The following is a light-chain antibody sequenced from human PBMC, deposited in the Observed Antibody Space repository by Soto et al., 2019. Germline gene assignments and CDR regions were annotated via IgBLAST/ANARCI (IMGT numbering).Light chain of an antibody. CDR2: DAS. V-gene: IGKV3-11*01. CDR1: QSVSSY. Sequence: EFVLTQSPGTLSLSPGERATLSCRASQSVSSYLAWYQQKPGQAPRLLIYDASNRATGIPARFSGSGSGTDFTLTISSLEPEDFAVYYCQQRSTPITFGQGTRLEIK. J-gene: IGKJ5*01. CDR3: QQRSTPIT.